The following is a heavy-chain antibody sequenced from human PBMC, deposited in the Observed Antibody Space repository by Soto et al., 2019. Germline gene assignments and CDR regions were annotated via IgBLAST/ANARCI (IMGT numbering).Heavy chain of an antibody. Sequence: PGGSLRLSCVASGFTFSSFSLHWVRQAPGKGLEWLALISYDGSSKYNADSVKGRFTISRENSNNTLYLQLSSLRPEDTAVYYCAREEDTSMVTAGYWGQGTLVTGSS. V-gene: IGHV3-30-3*01. D-gene: IGHD5-18*01. J-gene: IGHJ4*02. CDR1: GFTFSSFS. CDR3: AREEDTSMVTAGY. CDR2: ISYDGSSK.